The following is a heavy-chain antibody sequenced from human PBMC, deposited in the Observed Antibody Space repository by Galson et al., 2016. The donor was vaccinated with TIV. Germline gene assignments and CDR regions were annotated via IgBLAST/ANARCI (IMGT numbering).Heavy chain of an antibody. CDR3: ATTGYCSGGNCYPQFDD. V-gene: IGHV4-38-2*01. J-gene: IGHJ4*02. Sequence: SETLSLTCAVSGYSISGTYYWGWIRQPPGKGLEWIGSIYHTGNTHYNPPLKSRVTVSVDTSKNQFSLRLNSVTAADTAVYYCATTGYCSGGNCYPQFDDWGQGTLVTVSS. CDR2: IYHTGNT. D-gene: IGHD2-15*01. CDR1: GYSISGTYY.